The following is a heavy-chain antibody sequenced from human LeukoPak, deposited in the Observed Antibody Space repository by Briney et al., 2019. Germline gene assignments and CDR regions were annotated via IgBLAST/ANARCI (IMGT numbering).Heavy chain of an antibody. CDR2: IKQDGSEK. CDR3: ARGDSGDWAL. CDR1: GFTFSNYW. V-gene: IGHV3-7*01. D-gene: IGHD2-21*02. Sequence: GGSLRLSCAASGFTFSNYWMGWVRQAPGKGLEWVANIKQDGSEKRYVDPVKGRFTISRDNAKNSLYLQMNSLRAEDTAVYYCARGDSGDWALGGQGTLVTVSS. J-gene: IGHJ4*02.